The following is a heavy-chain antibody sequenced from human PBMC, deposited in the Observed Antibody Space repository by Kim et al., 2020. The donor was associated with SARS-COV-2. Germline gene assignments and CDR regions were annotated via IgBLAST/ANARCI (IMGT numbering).Heavy chain of an antibody. CDR2: IIPILGIA. CDR3: AGWGRVLPPNYYYYGMDV. D-gene: IGHD3-16*01. CDR1: GGTFSSYT. Sequence: SVKVSCKASGGTFSSYTISWVRQAPGQGLEWMGRIIPILGIANYAQKFQGRVTITADKSTSTAYMELSSLRSEDTAVYYCAGWGRVLPPNYYYYGMDVWGQGTTVTVSS. J-gene: IGHJ6*02. V-gene: IGHV1-69*02.